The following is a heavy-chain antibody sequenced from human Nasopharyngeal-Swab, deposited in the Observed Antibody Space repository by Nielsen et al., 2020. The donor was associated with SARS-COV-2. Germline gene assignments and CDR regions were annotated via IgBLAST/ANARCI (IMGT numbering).Heavy chain of an antibody. CDR1: GGSISSYY. J-gene: IGHJ3*02. CDR2: IYYSGST. Sequence: GSLRLSCTVAGGSISSYYWSWIRQLPGKGLDWIGYIYYSGSTNYNPSPKSRVTISVDTSKNQFSLKLSSVNAADTPVYYCARAGVGAAFDIWGQGTMVTVSS. CDR3: ARAGVGAAFDI. V-gene: IGHV4-59*01. D-gene: IGHD3-16*01.